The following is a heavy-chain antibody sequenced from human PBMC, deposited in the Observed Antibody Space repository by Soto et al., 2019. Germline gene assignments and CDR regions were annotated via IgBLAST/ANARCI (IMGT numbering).Heavy chain of an antibody. CDR2: IIPIFGTA. CDR3: ARVGGYCTNGVCYTRQWLVRGAYYFDY. J-gene: IGHJ4*02. V-gene: IGHV1-69*13. Sequence: SVKVSCKASGGTFSSYAISWVRQAPGQGLEWMGGIIPIFGTANYAQKFQGRVTITADESTSTAYMELSSLRSEDTAVYYCARVGGYCTNGVCYTRQWLVRGAYYFDYWGQGTLVTVSS. D-gene: IGHD2-8*01. CDR1: GGTFSSYA.